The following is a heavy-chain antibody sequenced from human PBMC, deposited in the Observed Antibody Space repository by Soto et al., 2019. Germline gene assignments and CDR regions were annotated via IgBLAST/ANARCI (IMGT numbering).Heavy chain of an antibody. Sequence: PSETLSLTCTVSGGSISSGGYYWSWIRQHPGKGMDCIGYIYYSGSTYYNLSFKCRVTISVDTFKNQFSLKLSSVIAADTAVYYCAKVLARDGYSGYDSKSRRDYWGQGTLVTVSS. CDR3: AKVLARDGYSGYDSKSRRDY. CDR1: GGSISSGGYY. D-gene: IGHD5-12*01. CDR2: IYYSGST. J-gene: IGHJ4*02. V-gene: IGHV4-31*03.